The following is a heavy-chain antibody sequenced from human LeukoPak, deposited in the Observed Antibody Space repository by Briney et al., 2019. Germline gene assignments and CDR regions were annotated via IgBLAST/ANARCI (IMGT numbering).Heavy chain of an antibody. CDR3: ARRVASANDALDI. J-gene: IGHJ3*02. Sequence: GGSLRLSCAASGFTFSSYSMSWVRQAPGKGLEWVSSISSGSTYIYYGDSLKGRFTISRDNAKNSLYLQMNSLRAEDTAVYYCARRVASANDALDIWGQGTMVTVSS. V-gene: IGHV3-21*01. D-gene: IGHD6-13*01. CDR1: GFTFSSYS. CDR2: ISSGSTYI.